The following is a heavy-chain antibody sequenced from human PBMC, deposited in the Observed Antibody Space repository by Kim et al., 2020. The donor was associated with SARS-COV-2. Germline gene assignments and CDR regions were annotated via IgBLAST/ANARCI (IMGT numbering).Heavy chain of an antibody. Sequence: GGSLRLSCAASGFTFSSYGMHWVRQAPGKGLEWVAVISYDGSNKYYADSVKGRFTISRDNSKNTLYLQMNSLRAEDTAVYYCAKSLSGSYYNPFDYCGRG. J-gene: IGHJ4*02. CDR2: ISYDGSNK. CDR1: GFTFSSYG. CDR3: AKSLSGSYYNPFDY. V-gene: IGHV3-30*18. D-gene: IGHD3-10*01.